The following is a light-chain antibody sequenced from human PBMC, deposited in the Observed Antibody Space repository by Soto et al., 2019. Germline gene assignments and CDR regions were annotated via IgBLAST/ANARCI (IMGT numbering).Light chain of an antibody. Sequence: EIVLTQSPGTLSLSPRERATLSCRASQSVSSSYLAWYQQKPGQAPRLLIYGASSRATGMPDRFSGSGSGTDFTLTISRLEPEDFAVYYCQQYGSSLYTFGQGTKLEIK. CDR1: QSVSSSY. CDR2: GAS. J-gene: IGKJ2*01. V-gene: IGKV3-20*01. CDR3: QQYGSSLYT.